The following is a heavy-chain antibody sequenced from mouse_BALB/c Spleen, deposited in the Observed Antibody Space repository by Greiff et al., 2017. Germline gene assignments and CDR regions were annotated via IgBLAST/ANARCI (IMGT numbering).Heavy chain of an antibody. CDR3: ARRLRRGDYYAMDY. V-gene: IGHV3-2*02. J-gene: IGHJ4*01. Sequence: EVQLVESGPGLVKPSQSLSLTCTVTGYSITSDYAWNWIRQFPGNKLEWMGYISYSGSTSYNPSLKSRISITRDTSKNQFFLQLNSVTTEDTATYYCARRLRRGDYYAMDYWGQGTSVTVSS. CDR1: GYSITSDYA. CDR2: ISYSGST. D-gene: IGHD2-2*01.